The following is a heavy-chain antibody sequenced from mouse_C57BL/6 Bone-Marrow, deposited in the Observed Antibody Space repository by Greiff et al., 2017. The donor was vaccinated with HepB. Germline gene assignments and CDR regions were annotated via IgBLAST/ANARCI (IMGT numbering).Heavy chain of an antibody. CDR3: AREGKNLLWLRRDAMDY. Sequence: QVQLQQSGAELVKPGASVKLSCKASGYTFSSYWMHWVKQRPGRGLEWIGRIDPNSGGTKYNEKFKSKATLTVDKPSSTAYMQLSSLTSEDSAVYYCAREGKNLLWLRRDAMDYWGQGTSVTVSS. CDR1: GYTFSSYW. J-gene: IGHJ4*01. CDR2: IDPNSGGT. V-gene: IGHV1-72*01. D-gene: IGHD2-2*01.